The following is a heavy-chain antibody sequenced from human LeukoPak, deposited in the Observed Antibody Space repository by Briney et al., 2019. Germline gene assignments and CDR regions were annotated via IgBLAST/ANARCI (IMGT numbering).Heavy chain of an antibody. Sequence: PGGSLRLSCAASGFTFSSYAMSWVRQAPGNGLEWVSAISGSGGSTYYADSVKGRFTISRDNSKNTLYLQMNSLRAEDTAVYYCAKEKAGWGVIHFGPLDYWGQGTLVTVSS. V-gene: IGHV3-23*01. J-gene: IGHJ4*02. CDR1: GFTFSSYA. D-gene: IGHD3-10*01. CDR2: ISGSGGST. CDR3: AKEKAGWGVIHFGPLDY.